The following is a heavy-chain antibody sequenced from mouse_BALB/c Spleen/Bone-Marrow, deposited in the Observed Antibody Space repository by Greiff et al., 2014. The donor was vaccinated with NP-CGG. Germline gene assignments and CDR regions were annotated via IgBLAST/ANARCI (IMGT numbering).Heavy chain of an antibody. CDR3: TREGDSPFAY. J-gene: IGHJ3*01. CDR2: INPSNGGT. Sequence: VQGVESGAELVKPGASVKLSCKASGYTFTSYYMYWVKQRPGQGLEWIGEINPSNGGTNFNEKFKSKATLTVDESTSTAYMQLSSLTSEDSAVYYCTREGDSPFAYWGQGTLVTVSA. CDR1: GYTFTSYY. V-gene: IGHV1S81*02. D-gene: IGHD2-13*01.